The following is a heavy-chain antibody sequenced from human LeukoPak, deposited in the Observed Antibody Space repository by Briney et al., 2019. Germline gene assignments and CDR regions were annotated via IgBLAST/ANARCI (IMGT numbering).Heavy chain of an antibody. CDR1: GGSISSSSYY. D-gene: IGHD3-22*01. V-gene: IGHV4-39*01. CDR3: AKASAMIVVVSKHFDY. Sequence: TSETLSLTCTVSGGSISSSSYYWGWIRQPPGKGLEWIGSIYYSGSTYYNPSLKSRVTISVDTSKNQFSLKLSSVTAADTAVYYCAKASAMIVVVSKHFDYWGQGTLVTVSS. CDR2: IYYSGST. J-gene: IGHJ4*02.